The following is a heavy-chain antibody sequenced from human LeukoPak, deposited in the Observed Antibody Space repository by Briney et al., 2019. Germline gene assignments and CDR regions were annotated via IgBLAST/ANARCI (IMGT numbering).Heavy chain of an antibody. CDR3: AKVLRFLEWLPFDY. V-gene: IGHV3-23*01. Sequence: GGSLRLSCAASGFTFSSYAMSWVGQAPGKGLEWVSAISGSGGSTYYADSVKGRFTISRDNSKNTLYLQMNSLRAEDTAVYYCAKVLRFLEWLPFDYWGQGTLVTVS. D-gene: IGHD3-3*01. CDR1: GFTFSSYA. J-gene: IGHJ4*02. CDR2: ISGSGGST.